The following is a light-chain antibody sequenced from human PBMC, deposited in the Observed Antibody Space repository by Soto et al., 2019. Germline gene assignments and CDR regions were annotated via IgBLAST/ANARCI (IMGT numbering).Light chain of an antibody. CDR3: QSYDISLSGYV. CDR2: ENN. CDR1: SSNIGAGYE. J-gene: IGLJ1*01. V-gene: IGLV1-40*01. Sequence: QSVLTQPPSVSEAPGQRVTISCTGSSSNIGAGYEPRWYQQVPGTAPKLLIYENNNRPSGVPDRFAGSQSGTSASLAITGLHAGDEANYYCQSYDISLSGYVFGTGTKLTVL.